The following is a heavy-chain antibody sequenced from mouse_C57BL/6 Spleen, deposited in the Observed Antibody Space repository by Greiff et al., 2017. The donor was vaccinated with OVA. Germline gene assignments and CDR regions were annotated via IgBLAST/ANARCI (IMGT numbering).Heavy chain of an antibody. CDR1: GFTFTDYY. CDR2: IRNKANGYTT. V-gene: IGHV7-3*01. D-gene: IGHD4-1*01. CDR3: ARYIWDHWYFDV. J-gene: IGHJ1*03. Sequence: EVHLVESGGGLVQPGGSLSLSCAASGFTFTDYYMSWVRQPPGKALEWLGFIRNKANGYTTEYSASVKGRFTISRDNSQSILYLQMNALRAEDSATYYCARYIWDHWYFDVWGTGTTVTVSS.